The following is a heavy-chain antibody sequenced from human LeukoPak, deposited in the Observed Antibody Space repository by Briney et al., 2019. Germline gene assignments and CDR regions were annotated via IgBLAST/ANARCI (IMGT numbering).Heavy chain of an antibody. V-gene: IGHV4-59*11. CDR2: INYSGST. J-gene: IGHJ4*02. D-gene: IGHD3-22*01. CDR1: GGSISIHY. Sequence: SETLSLTCTVSGGSISIHYWSWIRQPPGKGLQWIGYINYSGSTKYNPSLESRVSISVDTSKNQFSLKLSSVTAADTAVYYCARDPGYQRSSGFREYYFDYWGQGTLVTVSS. CDR3: ARDPGYQRSSGFREYYFDY.